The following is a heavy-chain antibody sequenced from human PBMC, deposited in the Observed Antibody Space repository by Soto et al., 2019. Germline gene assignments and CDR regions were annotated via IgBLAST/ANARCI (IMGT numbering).Heavy chain of an antibody. V-gene: IGHV3-73*01. J-gene: IGHJ6*02. CDR2: IRSKANSYAT. CDR1: GFTFSGSA. CDR3: TSSRYSGYDSVEYYYYYGMDV. Sequence: GGSLRLSCAASGFTFSGSAMHWVRQASGKGLEWVGRIRSKANSYATAYAASVKGRFTISRDDSKNTAYLQMNSLKTEDTAVYYCTSSRYSGYDSVEYYYYYGMDVWGQGTTVTVSS. D-gene: IGHD5-12*01.